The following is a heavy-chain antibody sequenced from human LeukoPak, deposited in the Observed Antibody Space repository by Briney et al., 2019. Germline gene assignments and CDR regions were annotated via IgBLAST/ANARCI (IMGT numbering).Heavy chain of an antibody. CDR2: VDPSDSYT. Sequence: GESLKISCKGSGFSFTSYFISWLRQMPGKDLAWMGRVDPSDSYTIYSPSFQGHVTISADKSISTACLQWSSLKAPDTAMYYCARQSQGLPVAFDIGGQGKMVTVSS. CDR3: ARQSQGLPVAFDI. J-gene: IGHJ3*02. CDR1: GFSFTSYF. V-gene: IGHV5-10-1*01. D-gene: IGHD2-2*01.